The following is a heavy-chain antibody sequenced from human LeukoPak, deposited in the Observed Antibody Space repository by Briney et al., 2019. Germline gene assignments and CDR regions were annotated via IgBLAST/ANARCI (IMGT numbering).Heavy chain of an antibody. CDR1: GYTFTSYG. CDR2: ISAYNGNT. D-gene: IGHD1-26*01. Sequence: ASVKVSCKASGYTFTSYGISWVRQAPGQGLEWMGWISAYNGNTNYAQKLQGRVTMTTDTSTSTAYMELRSLRSDDTAVYYCARVEWELLYTPSPLDYWGQGTLVTVSS. CDR3: ARVEWELLYTPSPLDY. J-gene: IGHJ4*02. V-gene: IGHV1-18*01.